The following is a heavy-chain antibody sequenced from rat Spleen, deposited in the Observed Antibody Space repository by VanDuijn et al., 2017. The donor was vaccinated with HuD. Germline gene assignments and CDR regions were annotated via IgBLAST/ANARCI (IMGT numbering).Heavy chain of an antibody. D-gene: IGHD4-3*01. V-gene: IGHV5-17*01. CDR2: LIYDGSRT. J-gene: IGHJ2*01. Sequence: EVQVVESGGGLVQPGRSLKFSCAASGFTFSDYAMAWVRQAPKKGLEWVATLIYDGSRTYYRDSVKGRFTISRDNAKSTLYLQMDSLRPEDTATYYCARLDRRIRGFDYWGQGVMVTVSS. CDR1: GFTFSDYA. CDR3: ARLDRRIRGFDY.